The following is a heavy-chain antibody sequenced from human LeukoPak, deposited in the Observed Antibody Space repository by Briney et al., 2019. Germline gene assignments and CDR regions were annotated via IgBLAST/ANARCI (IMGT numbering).Heavy chain of an antibody. D-gene: IGHD1-1*01. CDR3: ARDARETGPRHHYYYYYMDV. CDR1: GDSISTSNSY. J-gene: IGHJ6*03. CDR2: IYYSGNT. Sequence: SETLSLTCTVSGDSISTSNSYWGWIRQPPGKGLEWIGSIYYSGNTYYNASLKSRVTISVDTSKNQFSLKLSSVTAADTAVYYCARDARETGPRHHYYYYYMDVWGKGTTVTISS. V-gene: IGHV4-39*07.